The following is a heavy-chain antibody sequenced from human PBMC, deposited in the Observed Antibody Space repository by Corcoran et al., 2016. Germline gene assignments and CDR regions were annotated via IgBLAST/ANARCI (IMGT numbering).Heavy chain of an antibody. V-gene: IGHV3-33*01. CDR1: GFTFSSYG. CDR3: ARGWFLAAAGIGAFDL. D-gene: IGHD6-13*01. Sequence: QVQLVESGGGVVQPGRSLRLSCAASGFTFSSYGMHWVRQAPGKGLEWVAVIWYDGSNKYYADSVKGRFPISRDNSKNTLYLQMNSLRAEDTAVYYCARGWFLAAAGIGAFDLWGRGTLVTVSS. J-gene: IGHJ2*01. CDR2: IWYDGSNK.